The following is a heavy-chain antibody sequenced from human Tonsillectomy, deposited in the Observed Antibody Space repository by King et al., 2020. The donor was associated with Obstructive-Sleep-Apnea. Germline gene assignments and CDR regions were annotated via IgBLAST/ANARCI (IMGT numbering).Heavy chain of an antibody. V-gene: IGHV3-21*01. D-gene: IGHD6-19*01. CDR2: ISSSSSYI. CDR1: GFTFSSYS. J-gene: IGHJ6*02. CDR3: ARVKALPWAVAGPRYYYGMDV. Sequence: EVQLVESGGGLVKPGGSLRLSCAASGFTFSSYSMNWVRQAPGKGLEWVSSISSSSSYIYYADSVKGRFTISRDNAKNSLYLKMNSLRAEDTAVYYCARVKALPWAVAGPRYYYGMDVWGQGTTVTVSS.